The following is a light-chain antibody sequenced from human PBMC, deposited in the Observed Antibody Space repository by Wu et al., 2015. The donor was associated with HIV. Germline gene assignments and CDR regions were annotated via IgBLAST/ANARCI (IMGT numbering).Light chain of an antibody. V-gene: IGKV3-11*01. CDR1: QSISTS. J-gene: IGKJ1*01. Sequence: EIVLTQSPVTLSLSPGERATLSCRASQSISTSLLWYQQKSGQAPRLLIYEASNRAPGIPARFSGSGSGTDFTLIISSLEPEDFAVYYCQQRNNWPWTFGQGTNGGN. CDR2: EAS. CDR3: QQRNNWPWT.